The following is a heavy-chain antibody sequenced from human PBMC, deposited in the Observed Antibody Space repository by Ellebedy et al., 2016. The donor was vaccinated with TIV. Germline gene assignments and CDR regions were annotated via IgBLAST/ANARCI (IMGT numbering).Heavy chain of an antibody. D-gene: IGHD6-6*01. CDR2: IYYSGST. CDR1: GGSISSSSYY. CDR3: ARGRVSRAARDFDY. J-gene: IGHJ4*02. Sequence: MPSETLSLTCTVSGGSISSSSYYWGWIRQPPGKGLEWIGSIYYSGSTYYNPSLKSRVTISVDTSKNQFSLKLSSVTAADTAVYYCARGRVSRAARDFDYWGQGTLVTVSS. V-gene: IGHV4-39*01.